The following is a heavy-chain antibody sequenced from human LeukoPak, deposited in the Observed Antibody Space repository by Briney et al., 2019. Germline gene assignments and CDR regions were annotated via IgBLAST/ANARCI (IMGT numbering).Heavy chain of an antibody. J-gene: IGHJ5*02. CDR1: GFTFTNYG. V-gene: IGHV3-11*01. D-gene: IGHD3-10*01. CDR2: ITGSGTV. Sequence: GGSLRLSCAASGFTFTNYGVSWIRQAPGKGLEWIAYITGSGTVDHADSVKGRFIISRDNTKNSLYLQMNSLRAEDTAVYYCARDRYSGSGSYHSWFDPWGQGTLVTVSS. CDR3: ARDRYSGSGSYHSWFDP.